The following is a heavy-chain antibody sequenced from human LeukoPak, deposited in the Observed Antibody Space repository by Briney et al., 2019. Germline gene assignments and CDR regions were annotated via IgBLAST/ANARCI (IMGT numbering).Heavy chain of an antibody. D-gene: IGHD6-13*01. CDR1: GFTFDDYA. CDR3: AKDRVAAAGIDY. CDR2: ISWNSGSI. V-gene: IGHV3-9*01. J-gene: IGHJ4*02. Sequence: PGRSLRLSCAASGFTFDDYAMHWVRQAPGKGLEWVSGISWNSGSIGYADSVKGRFTISRDNAKNSLYLQMNSLRAEDTAVYYCAKDRVAAAGIDYWGQGTLVTVSS.